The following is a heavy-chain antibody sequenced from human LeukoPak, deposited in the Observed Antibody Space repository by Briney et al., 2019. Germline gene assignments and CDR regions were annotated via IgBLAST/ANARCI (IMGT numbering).Heavy chain of an antibody. D-gene: IGHD4-11*01. CDR3: AIYSKVKEYYYYGMDV. CDR2: ISAYNGNT. Sequence: GASVKVSCKASGYTFTSYGISWVRQAPGQGLEWMGWISAYNGNTNYAQKLQGRVTMTTDKSTSTAYMELSSLRSEDTAVYYCAIYSKVKEYYYYGMDVWGQGTTVTVSS. CDR1: GYTFTSYG. J-gene: IGHJ6*02. V-gene: IGHV1-18*01.